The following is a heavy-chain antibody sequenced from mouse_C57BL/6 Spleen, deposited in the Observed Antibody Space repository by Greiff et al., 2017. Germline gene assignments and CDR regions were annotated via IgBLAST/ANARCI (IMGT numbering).Heavy chain of an antibody. CDR3: AILYGSSLYFDY. Sequence: VQLQQSGAELVRPGASVKLSCKASGYTFTDYYINWVKQRPGQGLEWIARIYPGSGNTYYNEKFKGKATLTAEKSSSTAYMQLSSLTSEDSAVYFCAILYGSSLYFDYWGQGTTLTVSS. CDR1: GYTFTDYY. V-gene: IGHV1-76*01. CDR2: IYPGSGNT. D-gene: IGHD1-1*01. J-gene: IGHJ2*01.